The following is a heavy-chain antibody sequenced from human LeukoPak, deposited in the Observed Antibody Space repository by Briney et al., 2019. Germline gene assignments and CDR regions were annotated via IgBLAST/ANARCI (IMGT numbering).Heavy chain of an antibody. CDR2: IKPDGSFT. V-gene: IGHV3-74*01. D-gene: IGHD1-7*01. CDR3: VNYNWHSLYDS. J-gene: IGHJ5*01. Sequence: PGGSLRLSCATSGFTFSTYWMYWVRQVPGKGLEWVSRIKPDGSFTAHADSANGRFTISRDNAKSTVFLQMNSLRAEDTAVYYCVNYNWHSLYDSWGQGTLVTVSS. CDR1: GFTFSTYW.